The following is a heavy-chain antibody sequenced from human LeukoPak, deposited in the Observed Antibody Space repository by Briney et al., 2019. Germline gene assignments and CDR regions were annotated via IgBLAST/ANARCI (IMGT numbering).Heavy chain of an antibody. J-gene: IGHJ4*02. V-gene: IGHV1-69*01. D-gene: IGHD3-9*01. CDR1: GGTFSSYT. Sequence: SVKVSCKASGGTFSSYTISWVRQAPGQGLEWMGGIIPIFDTADYAQKFQGRLTITADESTSTAYMELSSLRAEDTAVYYCARDLVGSHTSYSSGAWDYWGQGTLVTVSS. CDR3: ARDLVGSHTSYSSGAWDY. CDR2: IIPIFDTA.